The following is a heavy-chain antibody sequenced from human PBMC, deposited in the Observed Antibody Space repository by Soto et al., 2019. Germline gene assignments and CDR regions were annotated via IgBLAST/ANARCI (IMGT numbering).Heavy chain of an antibody. CDR2: ISGSGGST. Sequence: GGSLRLSCAASGFTFSSYAMSWVRQAPGKGLEWVSAISGSGGSTYYADSVKGRFTISRDNSKNTLYLQMNSLRAEDTAVYYCAKDQGYGSGSYENYYYYYGMDVWGQGTTVTVSS. CDR1: GFTFSSYA. CDR3: AKDQGYGSGSYENYYYYYGMDV. V-gene: IGHV3-23*01. J-gene: IGHJ6*02. D-gene: IGHD3-10*01.